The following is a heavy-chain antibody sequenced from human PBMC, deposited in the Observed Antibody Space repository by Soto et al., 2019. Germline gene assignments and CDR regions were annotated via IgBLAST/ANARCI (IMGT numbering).Heavy chain of an antibody. V-gene: IGHV3-30*18. CDR1: GFTFSSYV. J-gene: IGHJ4*02. CDR2: ISYDGSNK. CDR3: AKTPSSGWYVDY. Sequence: AGSLRLACAASGFTFSSYVMHWVRQAPGKGLEWVAVISYDGSNKYYADSVKGRFTISRDNSKNTLYLQMNSLRAEDTAVYYCAKTPSSGWYVDYWGQGTLVTVSS. D-gene: IGHD6-19*01.